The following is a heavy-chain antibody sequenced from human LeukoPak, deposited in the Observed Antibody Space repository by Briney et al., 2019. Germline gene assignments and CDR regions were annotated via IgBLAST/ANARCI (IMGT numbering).Heavy chain of an antibody. J-gene: IGHJ6*03. D-gene: IGHD3-10*01. Sequence: PSETLSLTCTVSGGSISSYYWSWIRQPPGKGLEWIGYIYYSGSTNYNPSLKSRVTISVDTSKNQFSLKLSSVTAADTAVYYCGSTNYNPPPKNRRTTSADASTKHLSSKLRCVVAAETAVYYCARGCAVVDHYYYYYMDVWGKGTTVTVSS. CDR1: GGSISSYY. V-gene: IGHV4-59*01. CDR2: IYYSGST. CDR3: GSTNYNPPPKNRRTTSADASTKHLSSKLRCVVAAETAVYYCARGCAVVDHYYYYYMDV.